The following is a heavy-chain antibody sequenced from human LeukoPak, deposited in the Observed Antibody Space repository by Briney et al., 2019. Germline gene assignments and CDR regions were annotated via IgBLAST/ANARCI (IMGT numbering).Heavy chain of an antibody. V-gene: IGHV1-46*01. J-gene: IGHJ3*02. Sequence: GASVKVSCKASGYTFTSYYMHWVRQAPGQGLEWMGIINPSGGSTSYAQKFQGRVTMTRDTSTSTVYMELSSLRSEDTAVYYCARESTTRDYYYDSSGYGVAFDIWGQGTMVTVSS. CDR3: ARESTTRDYYYDSSGYGVAFDI. CDR2: INPSGGST. CDR1: GYTFTSYY. D-gene: IGHD3-22*01.